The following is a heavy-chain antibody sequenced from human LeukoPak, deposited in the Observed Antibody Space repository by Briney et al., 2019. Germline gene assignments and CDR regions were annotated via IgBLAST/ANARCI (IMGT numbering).Heavy chain of an antibody. CDR2: IYTSGST. J-gene: IGHJ6*03. V-gene: IGHV4-61*02. Sequence: SQTLSLTCTVSGGSISSGSYYWSWIRQPAGKGLEWIGRIYTSGSTNYNPSLKSRVTISVDPSKNQFSLKLSSVTAADTAVYYCARVYYYDSSGYRVYYYMDVWGKGTTVTVSS. D-gene: IGHD3-22*01. CDR1: GGSISSGSYY. CDR3: ARVYYYDSSGYRVYYYMDV.